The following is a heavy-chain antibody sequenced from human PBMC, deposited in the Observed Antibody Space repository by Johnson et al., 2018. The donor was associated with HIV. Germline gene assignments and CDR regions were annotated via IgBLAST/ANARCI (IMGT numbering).Heavy chain of an antibody. D-gene: IGHD5-24*01. CDR2: IWYDGSNK. J-gene: IGHJ3*02. CDR1: GFSFSGYG. Sequence: QVQLVESGGGVVQPGRFLRLSCAASGFSFSGYGMHWVRQAPGKGLEWVAVIWYDGSNKYYAAPVKGRFTLSRDDSKNTLYLQMNSLKTEDTAVYYCTTDLLRWLQGENAFEIWGQGTMVTVSS. CDR3: TTDLLRWLQGENAFEI. V-gene: IGHV3-33*01.